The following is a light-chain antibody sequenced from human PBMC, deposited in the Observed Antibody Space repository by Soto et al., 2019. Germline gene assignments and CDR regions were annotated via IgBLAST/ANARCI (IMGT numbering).Light chain of an antibody. J-gene: IGKJ2*01. CDR3: QQYGSSVYT. V-gene: IGKV3-20*01. CDR1: QSVDSNY. CDR2: GTS. Sequence: ENVLTQSPGTLSLSPGERATLSCRASQSVDSNYLAWYQHKPGQTPRLLLYGTSTRATGIPDRFSGSGSGTDFNLAINGLEPEDFAVYYCQQYGSSVYTFGQGTKLEIK.